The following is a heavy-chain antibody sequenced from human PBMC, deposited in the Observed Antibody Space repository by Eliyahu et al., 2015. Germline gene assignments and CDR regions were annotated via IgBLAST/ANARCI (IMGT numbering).Heavy chain of an antibody. D-gene: IGHD4-11*01. CDR2: IETDGXKA. CDR3: VRDRPHSWFDP. Sequence: EVQLVESGGGLAQPGGSLXLSXXXSGLSISSNWXHWVRQAAGKGLEWVSYIETDGXKANYADSVKGRFTISRDNAKNMVHLQMNNLGAEDTAVYYCVRDRPHSWFDPWGQGTLVTVSS. CDR1: GLSISSNW. J-gene: IGHJ5*02. V-gene: IGHV3-74*01.